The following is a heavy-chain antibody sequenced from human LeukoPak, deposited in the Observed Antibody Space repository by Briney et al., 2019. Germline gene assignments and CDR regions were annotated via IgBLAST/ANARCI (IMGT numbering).Heavy chain of an antibody. CDR3: AKDGDYYGSGSYYNRYYYYYYMDV. CDR1: GFTFSSYG. Sequence: GGSLRLSCAASGFTFSSYGVSWVRQAPGEGVEWVSAISGRGGSTYYAVSVKGRFTLHRDNPKNTVYLQMNTLRPDDTAVYYCAKDGDYYGSGSYYNRYYYYYYMDVWGKGTTVTISS. J-gene: IGHJ6*03. V-gene: IGHV3-23*01. CDR2: ISGRGGST. D-gene: IGHD3-10*01.